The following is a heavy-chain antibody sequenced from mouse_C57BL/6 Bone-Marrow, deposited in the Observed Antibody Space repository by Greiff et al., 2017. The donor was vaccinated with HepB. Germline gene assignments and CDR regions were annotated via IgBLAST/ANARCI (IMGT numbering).Heavy chain of an antibody. J-gene: IGHJ1*03. CDR2: IDPSDSYT. Sequence: VQLQQPGAELVKPGASVKLSCKASGYTFTSYWMQWVKQRPGQGLEWIGEIDPSDSYTNYNQKFKGKATLTVDTSSSTAYMQLSSLTSEDSAVYYWARGGSSYHYWYFDVWGTGTTVTVSS. V-gene: IGHV1-50*01. CDR1: GYTFTSYW. D-gene: IGHD1-1*01. CDR3: ARGGSSYHYWYFDV.